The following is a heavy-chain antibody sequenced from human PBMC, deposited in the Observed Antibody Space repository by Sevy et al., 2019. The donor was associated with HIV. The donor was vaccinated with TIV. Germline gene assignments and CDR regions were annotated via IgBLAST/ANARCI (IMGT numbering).Heavy chain of an antibody. CDR3: AKWSMGGARWLQLGAFDI. CDR1: GFTFGSYG. V-gene: IGHV3-30*18. Sequence: GGSLRLSCAASGFTFGSYGMHWVRQAPGKGLEWVAVISYDGSNKYYGDSVKGRFTISRDNSKNTLYLQMNSLRAEDTAVYYCAKWSMGGARWLQLGAFDIWGQGTMVTVSS. CDR2: ISYDGSNK. D-gene: IGHD5-12*01. J-gene: IGHJ3*02.